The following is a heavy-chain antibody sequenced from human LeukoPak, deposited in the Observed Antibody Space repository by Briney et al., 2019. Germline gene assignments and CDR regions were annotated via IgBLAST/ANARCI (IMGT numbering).Heavy chain of an antibody. D-gene: IGHD3-9*01. J-gene: IGHJ4*02. Sequence: AASVKVSCKASGGTFSSYAISWVRQAPGQGLEWMGRIIPILGIANYAQKFQGRVTITADKSTSTAYMELSSLRSEDTAVYYCASGAIDYDVLTGYSRLDYWGQGTLVTVSS. V-gene: IGHV1-69*04. CDR3: ASGAIDYDVLTGYSRLDY. CDR1: GGTFSSYA. CDR2: IIPILGIA.